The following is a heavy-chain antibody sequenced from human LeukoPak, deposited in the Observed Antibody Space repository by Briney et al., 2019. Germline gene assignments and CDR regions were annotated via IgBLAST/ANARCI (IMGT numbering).Heavy chain of an antibody. Sequence: SVKVSCKASGGTFSSYAISWVRQAPGQGLEWMGGTIPIFGTANYAQKFQGRVTITADKSTSTAYMELSSLRSEDTAVYYCAAGYDSSGYYWDYFDYWGQGTLVTVSS. D-gene: IGHD3-22*01. V-gene: IGHV1-69*06. CDR3: AAGYDSSGYYWDYFDY. CDR1: GGTFSSYA. CDR2: TIPIFGTA. J-gene: IGHJ4*02.